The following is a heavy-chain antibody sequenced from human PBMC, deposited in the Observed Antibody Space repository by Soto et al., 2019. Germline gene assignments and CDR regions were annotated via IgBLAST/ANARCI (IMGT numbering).Heavy chain of an antibody. CDR2: ISGSGGST. CDR3: AIRRHYYGSGSPDLDY. J-gene: IGHJ4*02. D-gene: IGHD3-10*01. Sequence: GGSLRLSCAASGFTFISYAMSWVRQAPGKGLEWVSAISGSGGSTYYADSVKGRFTISRDNSKNTLYLQMNSLRAEDTAVYYWAIRRHYYGSGSPDLDYWGQATLVTVCS. CDR1: GFTFISYA. V-gene: IGHV3-23*01.